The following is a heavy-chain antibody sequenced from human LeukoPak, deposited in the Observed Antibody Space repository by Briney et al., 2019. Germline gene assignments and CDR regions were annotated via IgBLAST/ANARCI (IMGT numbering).Heavy chain of an antibody. V-gene: IGHV3-23*01. CDR2: ISGSGENI. J-gene: IGHJ4*02. CDR1: RFTFSAYS. D-gene: IGHD5-18*01. CDR3: ARLQEPYEQWLPFDY. Sequence: GGSLRLSCAASRFTFSAYSMTWVRQAPGKELEWVSTISGSGENIYFADSMKGRFTIARDNSKNSLSLQLNSLRAEDTAIYYCARLQEPYEQWLPFDYWGQGTLVTVSS.